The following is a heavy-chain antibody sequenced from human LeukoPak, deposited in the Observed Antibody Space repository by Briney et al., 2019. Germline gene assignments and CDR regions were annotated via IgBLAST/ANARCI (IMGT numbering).Heavy chain of an antibody. D-gene: IGHD2-2*01. CDR2: ISAYNGNT. CDR1: GYTFTSYG. CDR3: ARVVTPRYCSSPSCYWKGWFHP. Sequence: ASVKVSCKASGYTFTSYGISWVRQAPGQGLEWMGWISAYNGNTNYAQKLQGRVTMTTDTSTSTAYMELRSLRSEDTAVYYCARVVTPRYCSSPSCYWKGWFHPWGQGTLVIVSS. V-gene: IGHV1-18*01. J-gene: IGHJ5*02.